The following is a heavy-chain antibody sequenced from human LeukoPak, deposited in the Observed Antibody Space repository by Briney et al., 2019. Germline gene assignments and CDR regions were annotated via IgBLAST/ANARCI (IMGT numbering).Heavy chain of an antibody. J-gene: IGHJ4*02. Sequence: SETLSLTCTISGGSIRSYYWSWIRQPPGKGLEWIGYIFYSGSTNYNPSLKSRVTISVDTSKNQFSLKLSSVTAADTAVYYCARVRWPYYFDYWGQGTLVTVSS. V-gene: IGHV4-59*01. D-gene: IGHD4-23*01. CDR3: ARVRWPYYFDY. CDR1: GGSIRSYY. CDR2: IFYSGST.